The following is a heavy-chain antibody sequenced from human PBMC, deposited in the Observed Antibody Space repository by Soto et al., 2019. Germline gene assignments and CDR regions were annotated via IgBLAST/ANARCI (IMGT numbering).Heavy chain of an antibody. CDR1: GLNVRYNY. D-gene: IGHD1-26*01. Sequence: VQLVESGGGLIQLGGSLRLSCEVSGLNVRYNYMHWVRQAPGKGLEWVAVTYSTSTTYYADSVKGRFTISGDNSDRTLFLQMNSLRAEDTAMYYCARGIGGATDLANWCRVTLVT. J-gene: IGHJ4*02. CDR2: TYSTSTT. V-gene: IGHV3-53*01. CDR3: ARGIGGATDLAN.